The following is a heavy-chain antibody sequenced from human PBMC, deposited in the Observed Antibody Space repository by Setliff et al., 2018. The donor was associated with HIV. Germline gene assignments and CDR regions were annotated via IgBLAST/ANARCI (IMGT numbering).Heavy chain of an antibody. CDR2: ISWNSGSI. D-gene: IGHD2-8*01. CDR1: GFTFDDYA. V-gene: IGHV3-9*01. Sequence: GGSLRLSCAASGFTFDDYAMHWVRQAPGKGLEWVSGISWNSGSIGYADSVKGRFTMSRDNAKNSLHLQMNSLRAEDTAVYYCARPLLRTNAVYGILGNWFDSWGRGTLVTVSS. J-gene: IGHJ5*01. CDR3: ARPLLRTNAVYGILGNWFDS.